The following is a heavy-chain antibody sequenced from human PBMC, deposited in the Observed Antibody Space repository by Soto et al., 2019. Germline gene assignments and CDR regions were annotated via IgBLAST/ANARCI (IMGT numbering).Heavy chain of an antibody. Sequence: SETLSLTCTVSGVSISSYYWSWIRQPPGKGLEWIGYIYYSGSTNYDPSLKSRVTISVDTSKNQFSLKLSSVTAADTAVYYCARVGFWSERGFDYWGQGTLVTVSS. CDR3: ARVGFWSERGFDY. CDR1: GVSISSYY. D-gene: IGHD3-3*01. J-gene: IGHJ4*02. CDR2: IYYSGST. V-gene: IGHV4-59*01.